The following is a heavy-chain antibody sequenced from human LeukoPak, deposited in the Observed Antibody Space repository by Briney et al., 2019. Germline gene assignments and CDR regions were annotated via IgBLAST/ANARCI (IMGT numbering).Heavy chain of an antibody. CDR3: TRPDDSIAYYFDY. D-gene: IGHD3-22*01. J-gene: IGHJ4*02. CDR2: IRSKPYGGTT. Sequence: GGSLRLSCTASGFTFGDYAMTWVRQAPGKGLEWIGFIRSKPYGGTTEYAASVKGRFTISRDDSKSIAYLQMNSLKTEDTAVYYCTRPDDSIAYYFDYWRQGTLVTVSS. CDR1: GFTFGDYA. V-gene: IGHV3-49*04.